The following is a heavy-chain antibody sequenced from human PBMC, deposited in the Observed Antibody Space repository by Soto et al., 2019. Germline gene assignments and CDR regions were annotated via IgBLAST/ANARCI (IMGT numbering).Heavy chain of an antibody. CDR1: GVTFSSCA. CDR3: AKGRSYYYYYGVDV. CDR2: IIDSGGST. Sequence: GALRLSCAASGVTFSSCAMGWVRQAPGKGLEWVSDIIDSGGSTYYADSVKGRFTTSRDNSKSTLYLQMNSLRAEDTALYYCAKGRSYYYYYGVDVWGQGTTVTVSS. V-gene: IGHV3-23*01. J-gene: IGHJ6*02.